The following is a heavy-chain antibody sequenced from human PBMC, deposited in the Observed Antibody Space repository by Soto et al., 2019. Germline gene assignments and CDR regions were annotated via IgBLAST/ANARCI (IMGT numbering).Heavy chain of an antibody. V-gene: IGHV1-18*04. D-gene: IGHD2-15*01. Sequence: ASVKISCKASGYTFTSYGISWVRQAPGQGLEWMGWISAYNGNTNYAQKLQGRVTMTTDTSTSTAYMELRSLRSDDTAVYYCARIPQYCSGGSCNRGPVDYWGQGTLVTVSS. CDR2: ISAYNGNT. J-gene: IGHJ4*02. CDR1: GYTFTSYG. CDR3: ARIPQYCSGGSCNRGPVDY.